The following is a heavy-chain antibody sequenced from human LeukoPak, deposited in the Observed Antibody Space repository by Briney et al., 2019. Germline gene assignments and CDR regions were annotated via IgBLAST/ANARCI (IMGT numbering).Heavy chain of an antibody. J-gene: IGHJ4*02. D-gene: IGHD2-8*02. CDR3: AREESGGYFDY. V-gene: IGHV1-46*01. CDR1: GYTLTNYY. Sequence: ASVKVSCKASGYTLTNYYMHWVRQAPGQGLERMGLINPTGSSRNYAQKFRGRVTMTRDTSTSTVYMELSSLRSEDTAVYYCAREESGGYFDYWGQGTLVTVSS. CDR2: INPTGSSR.